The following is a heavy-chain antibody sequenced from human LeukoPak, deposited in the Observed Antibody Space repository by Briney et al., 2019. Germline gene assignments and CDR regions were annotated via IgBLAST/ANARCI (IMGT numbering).Heavy chain of an antibody. CDR1: GYSLTELS. D-gene: IGHD3-22*01. V-gene: IGHV1-24*01. CDR2: VDPEEGET. J-gene: IGHJ4*02. CDR3: SLHYFDSSGYFEA. Sequence: GASVKVSCKVSGYSLTELSMHWVRQAPGKGLEWMGVVDPEEGETIYAEKFQGRVTMTEDTLTDTAYMALSSLRSEDTAVYFCSLHYFDSSGYFEAWGQGTLDSVSS.